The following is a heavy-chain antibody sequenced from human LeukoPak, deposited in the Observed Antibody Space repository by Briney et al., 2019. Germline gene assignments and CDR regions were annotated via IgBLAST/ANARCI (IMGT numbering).Heavy chain of an antibody. J-gene: IGHJ4*02. V-gene: IGHV1-46*01. CDR2: INPSGGST. Sequence: ASVKVSCTASGYTFTSYYMHWVRQAPGQGLEWMGIINPSGGSTSYAQKFQGRVTMTRDTSTSTVYMELSSLRSEDTAVYYCARDHRVVTPLRPYYYDSSGYYPDYWGQGTLVTVSS. CDR3: ARDHRVVTPLRPYYYDSSGYYPDY. CDR1: GYTFTSYY. D-gene: IGHD3-22*01.